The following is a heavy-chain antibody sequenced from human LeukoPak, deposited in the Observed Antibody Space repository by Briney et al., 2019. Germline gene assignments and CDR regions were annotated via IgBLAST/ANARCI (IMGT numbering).Heavy chain of an antibody. Sequence: GESLRISCKGSGYSFTSYWISWVRQMPRKGLEWMGRIDPSDSYTNYSPSFQGHVTISADKSISTAYLQWSSLKASDTAMYYCARHENSSSWPYYFDYWGQGTLVTVSS. V-gene: IGHV5-10-1*01. CDR2: IDPSDSYT. D-gene: IGHD6-13*01. CDR1: GYSFTSYW. J-gene: IGHJ4*02. CDR3: ARHENSSSWPYYFDY.